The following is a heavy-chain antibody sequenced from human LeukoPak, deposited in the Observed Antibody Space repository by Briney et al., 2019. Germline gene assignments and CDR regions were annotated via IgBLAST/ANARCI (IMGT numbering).Heavy chain of an antibody. D-gene: IGHD6-13*01. CDR2: INPNSGGT. J-gene: IGHJ4*02. V-gene: IGHV1-2*02. Sequence: ASVKVSCKASGYTFTGYYMHWVRQAAGQGLEWMGWINPNSGGTNYAQKFQGRVTMTRDTSISTAYMELSRLRSDDTAVYYCARGVYIAAAQYGYWGQGTLVTVSS. CDR3: ARGVYIAAAQYGY. CDR1: GYTFTGYY.